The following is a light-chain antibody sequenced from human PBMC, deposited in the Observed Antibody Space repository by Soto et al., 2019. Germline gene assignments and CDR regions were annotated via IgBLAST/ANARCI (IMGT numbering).Light chain of an antibody. J-gene: IGKJ1*01. Sequence: PGERVTLSCRASQSVSSSYLAWYQQKPGQAPRLLIYGASSRATGIPDRFSGSGSGTDFTLTISRLEPEDFAVYYCQQYGSSPTTFGQGTKVDIK. CDR1: QSVSSSY. V-gene: IGKV3-20*01. CDR3: QQYGSSPTT. CDR2: GAS.